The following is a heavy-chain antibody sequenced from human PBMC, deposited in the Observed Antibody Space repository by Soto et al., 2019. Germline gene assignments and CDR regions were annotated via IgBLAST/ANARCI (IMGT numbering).Heavy chain of an antibody. CDR1: GYSFTSYW. V-gene: IGHV5-10-1*01. CDR2: IDPSDSYI. CDR3: ARLTPLGPSNCMDV. D-gene: IGHD1-26*01. Sequence: GESLNISYTASGYSFTSYWSSWVRQMPGKGLEWMGRIDPSDSYIDYSPSFQGRVTIAVDKSTTTAYLQWSRLKASDTAVYYCARLTPLGPSNCMDVWGQGTTLTVSS. J-gene: IGHJ6*02.